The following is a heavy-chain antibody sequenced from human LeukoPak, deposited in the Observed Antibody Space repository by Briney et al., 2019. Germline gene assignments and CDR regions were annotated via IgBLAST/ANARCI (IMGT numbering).Heavy chain of an antibody. Sequence: SGTLSLTCDVFGGSISSNNWWSWVRQPPGKGLEWIGGMYHSGSTNYNPSLKSRVIMSVDKSKNQFSLKLTSVTAADTAVYYCARDVGARLPGYWGQGTLVTVSS. CDR3: ARDVGARLPGY. CDR2: MYHSGST. J-gene: IGHJ1*01. CDR1: GGSISSNNW. V-gene: IGHV4-4*02. D-gene: IGHD6-6*01.